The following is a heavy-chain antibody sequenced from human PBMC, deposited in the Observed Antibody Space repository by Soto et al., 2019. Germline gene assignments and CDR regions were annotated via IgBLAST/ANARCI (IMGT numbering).Heavy chain of an antibody. CDR1: GGSISSSSYY. CDR3: ERAVAGPASFDS. V-gene: IGHV3-74*03. D-gene: IGHD6-19*01. Sequence: ETLSLTCTVSGGSISSSSYYWGWIRQPPGKGLVWVSRVKSDGTITTYADSVKGRFTISRDNTKNTLYLQINSLSAEDTAIYFCERAVAGPASFDSWGQGTLVTAPQ. J-gene: IGHJ4*02. CDR2: VKSDGTIT.